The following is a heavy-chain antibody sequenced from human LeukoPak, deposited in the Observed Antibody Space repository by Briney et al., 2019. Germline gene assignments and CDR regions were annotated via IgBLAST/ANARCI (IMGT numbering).Heavy chain of an antibody. J-gene: IGHJ6*03. CDR1: GGTFSSYA. CDR3: ARGPRKGSYYYMDV. CDR2: IIPIFGTA. Sequence: SVKVSCKASGGTFSSYAISWVRQAPGQGHEWMGRIIPIFGTANYAQKFQGRVRITADKSTSTAYMELSSLRSEDTAVYYCARGPRKGSYYYMDVWGKGTTVTVSS. V-gene: IGHV1-69*06.